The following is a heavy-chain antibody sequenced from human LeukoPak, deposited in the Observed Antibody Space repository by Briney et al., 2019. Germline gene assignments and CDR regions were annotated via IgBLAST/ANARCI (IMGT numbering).Heavy chain of an antibody. D-gene: IGHD2-21*02. CDR3: ARQRNCGGDCYFIPANNAFDI. CDR2: IYYSGGT. V-gene: IGHV4-59*08. Sequence: SETLSLTCTVSGGSISSYYWSWIRQPPGKGLEWIGYIYYSGGTNYNPFPKSRVTISVDTSKNQFSLKLSSVTAADTAVYYCARQRNCGGDCYFIPANNAFDIWGQGTMVTVSS. CDR1: GGSISSYY. J-gene: IGHJ3*02.